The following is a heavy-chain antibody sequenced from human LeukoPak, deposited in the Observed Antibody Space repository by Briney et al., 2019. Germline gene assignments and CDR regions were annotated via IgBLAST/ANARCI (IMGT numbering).Heavy chain of an antibody. CDR2: IIPIFCTA. Sequence: SVKVSCKASGGTFSSYAISWVRQAPGQGLEWMGGIIPIFCTANYAQKFQGRVTITTDESTSTAYMELSSLRSEDTAVYYCARAGYCSGGSCYSAAVFDYWGQGTLVTVSS. V-gene: IGHV1-69*05. D-gene: IGHD2-15*01. CDR3: ARAGYCSGGSCYSAAVFDY. CDR1: GGTFSSYA. J-gene: IGHJ4*02.